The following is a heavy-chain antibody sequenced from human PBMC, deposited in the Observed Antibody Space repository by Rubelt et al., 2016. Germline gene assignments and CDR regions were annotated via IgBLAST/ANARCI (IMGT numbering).Heavy chain of an antibody. J-gene: IGHJ4*02. CDR3: AKEGYYGSGSYYDY. Sequence: MWVSRINNDGSTSTYADSVKGRFTISRDNSKNTLYLQMNSLRAEDTAVYYCAKEGYYGSGSYYDYWGQGTLVTVSS. D-gene: IGHD3-10*01. CDR2: INNDGSTS. V-gene: IGHV3-74*01.